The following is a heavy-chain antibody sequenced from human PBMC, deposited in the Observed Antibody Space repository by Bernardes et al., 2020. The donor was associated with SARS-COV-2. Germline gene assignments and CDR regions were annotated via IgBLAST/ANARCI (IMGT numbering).Heavy chain of an antibody. CDR1: GYTFTSYD. D-gene: IGHD3-3*01. V-gene: IGHV1-8*01. J-gene: IGHJ6*02. Sequence: ASVKVSCKASGYTFTSYDINWVRQATGQGLEWMGWMNPNSGNTGYAQKFQGRVTMTRNTSISTAYMELSSLRSEDTAVYYCARVGTPITIFDSNYYYYYGMDVWGQGTTVTVSS. CDR3: ARVGTPITIFDSNYYYYYGMDV. CDR2: MNPNSGNT.